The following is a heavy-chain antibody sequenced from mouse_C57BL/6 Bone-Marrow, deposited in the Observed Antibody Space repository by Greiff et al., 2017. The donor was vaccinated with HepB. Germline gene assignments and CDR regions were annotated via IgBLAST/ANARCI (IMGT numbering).Heavy chain of an antibody. J-gene: IGHJ2*01. CDR3: ARDGPWYFDY. CDR1: GFTFSSYA. V-gene: IGHV5-4*01. CDR2: ISDGGSYT. Sequence: EVKLVESGGGLVKPGGSLKLSCAASGFTFSSYAMSWVRQTPEKRLEWVATISDGGSYTYYPDNVKGRFTISRDNAKNNLYLQMSHLKSEDTAMYYCARDGPWYFDYWGQGTTLTVSS.